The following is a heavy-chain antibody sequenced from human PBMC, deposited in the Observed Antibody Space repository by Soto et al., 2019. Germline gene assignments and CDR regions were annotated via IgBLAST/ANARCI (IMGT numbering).Heavy chain of an antibody. Sequence: QVQLVQSGAEVKKPGSSVKVSCKASGGTFSSYAISWVRQAPGQGLEWMGGIIPIFGTVNYAQKFQGRVTITADESTSTAYMELSSLRSEDTAVYYCARDNRGFGVVPSYYYYGMDVWGQGTTVTVSS. J-gene: IGHJ6*02. CDR2: IIPIFGTV. CDR3: ARDNRGFGVVPSYYYYGMDV. V-gene: IGHV1-69*01. D-gene: IGHD3-3*01. CDR1: GGTFSSYA.